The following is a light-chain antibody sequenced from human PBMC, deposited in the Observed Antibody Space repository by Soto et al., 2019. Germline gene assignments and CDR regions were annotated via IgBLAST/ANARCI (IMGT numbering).Light chain of an antibody. Sequence: QSALTQPASVSGSPGQSITISCTGTSGDVDSHYVAWYQQHPNKAPKVLIYEGNNRPSGVSDRFSGSKSGNTASLTISRLQAEDEADYYCASYAGSSRDVFGTGTKVTVL. CDR3: ASYAGSSRDV. V-gene: IGLV2-14*03. J-gene: IGLJ1*01. CDR1: SGDVDSHY. CDR2: EGN.